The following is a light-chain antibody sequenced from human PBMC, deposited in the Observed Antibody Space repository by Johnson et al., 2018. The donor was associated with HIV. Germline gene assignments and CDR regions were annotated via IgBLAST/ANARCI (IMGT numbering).Light chain of an antibody. V-gene: IGLV1-51*01. CDR2: DND. Sequence: QAGLTQPPAGAAAKGKKGRISGAGSTSNIGINYVSWFQQLPGTAPKLLIYDNDKRPSGIPDRFSGSKAGTAATLVITGLQTGDEADYYCETWASRLRGSSVFGPGNPLPVL. CDR3: ETWASRLRGSSV. J-gene: IGLJ1*01. CDR1: TSNIGINY.